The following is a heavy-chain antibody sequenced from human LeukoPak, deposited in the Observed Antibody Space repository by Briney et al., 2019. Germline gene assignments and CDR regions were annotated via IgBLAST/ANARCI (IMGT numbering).Heavy chain of an antibody. CDR2: INPVFGTA. V-gene: IGHV1-69*13. D-gene: IGHD3-9*01. Sequence: ASVKVSCKASGDTFSSYVISWVRQAPGQGLEWMGGINPVFGTAHYAQKFQDRVTITADESTSTAYMELSSLRSEDTAVYYCAKTFLTAYDTYFYYYGLDVWAKGPRSPSP. CDR3: AKTFLTAYDTYFYYYGLDV. CDR1: GDTFSSYV. J-gene: IGHJ6*02.